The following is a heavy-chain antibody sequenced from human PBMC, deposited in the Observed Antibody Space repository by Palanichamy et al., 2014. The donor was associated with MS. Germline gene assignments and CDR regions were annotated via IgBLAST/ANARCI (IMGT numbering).Heavy chain of an antibody. V-gene: IGHV4-39*01. CDR3: ARHPAGGGSYYAGVY. Sequence: QLQLQESGPGLVKPSETLSLTCTASGGPISSSSYYWGWIRQPPGKGLEWIGSIYYSGSTYYNPSLKSRVTISVDTSKNQFSLKLSSVTAADTAVYYCARHPAGGGSYYAGVYWGQGTLVTVSS. CDR1: GGPISSSSYY. J-gene: IGHJ4*02. D-gene: IGHD1-26*01. CDR2: IYYSGST.